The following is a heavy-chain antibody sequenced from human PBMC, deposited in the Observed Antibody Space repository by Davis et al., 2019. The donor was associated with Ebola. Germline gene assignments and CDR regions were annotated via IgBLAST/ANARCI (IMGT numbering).Heavy chain of an antibody. V-gene: IGHV3-23*01. CDR1: GFSFSHYA. D-gene: IGHD3-10*01. CDR2: ISGTGYDT. CDR3: VRPHYASRSYYEATFDN. Sequence: GESLKISCGASGFSFSHYAMGWVRQAPGVGLEWVSGISGTGYDTQYADSVKGRFTISRDNSNNTLYLQMDRLRAEDTAVYYCVRPHYASRSYYEATFDNWGQGTLVTVSS. J-gene: IGHJ4*02.